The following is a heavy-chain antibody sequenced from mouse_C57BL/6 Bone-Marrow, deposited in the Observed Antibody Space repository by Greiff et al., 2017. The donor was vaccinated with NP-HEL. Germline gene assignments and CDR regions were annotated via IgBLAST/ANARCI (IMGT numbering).Heavy chain of an antibody. Sequence: EVKLMESGGDLVKPGGSLKLSCAASGFTFSSYGMSWVRQTPDKRLEWVATISSGGSYTYYPDSVKGRFTISRDNAKNTLYLQMSSLKSEDTAMYYCARRRGYDAAWFAYWGQGTLVTVSA. CDR1: GFTFSSYG. V-gene: IGHV5-6*02. D-gene: IGHD2-3*01. J-gene: IGHJ3*01. CDR3: ARRRGYDAAWFAY. CDR2: ISSGGSYT.